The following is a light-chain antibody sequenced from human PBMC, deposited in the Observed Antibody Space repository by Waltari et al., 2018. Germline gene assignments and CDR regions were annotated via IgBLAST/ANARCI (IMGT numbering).Light chain of an antibody. CDR1: QSVFYSPNNKNY. J-gene: IGKJ4*01. Sequence: DIVMTQYPDPLAVSLGERATINCKSSQSVFYSPNNKNYLSWYQQKPGQPPKLLIYWASTRESGVPDRFSGSGSGTDFTLTISSLQAEDVALYFCQQYYGSPFTFGGGTKVEIK. V-gene: IGKV4-1*01. CDR3: QQYYGSPFT. CDR2: WAS.